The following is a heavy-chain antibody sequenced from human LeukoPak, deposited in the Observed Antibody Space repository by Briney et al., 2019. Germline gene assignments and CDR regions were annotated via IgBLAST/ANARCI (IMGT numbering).Heavy chain of an antibody. V-gene: IGHV3-33*01. CDR2: IWYDGSNK. CDR1: GSTFSSYG. Sequence: GGSLRLSCAASGSTFSSYGMHWVRQASGKGLEWVAVIWYDGSNKYYADSVKGRFTISRDNSKNTLYLQMNSLRAEDTAVYYCARDLCRKFDYWGQGTLVTVSS. D-gene: IGHD2/OR15-2a*01. J-gene: IGHJ4*02. CDR3: ARDLCRKFDY.